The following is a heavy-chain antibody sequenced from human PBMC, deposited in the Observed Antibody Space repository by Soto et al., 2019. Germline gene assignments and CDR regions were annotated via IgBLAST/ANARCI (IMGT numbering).Heavy chain of an antibody. Sequence: SETLSLTCTVSGGSISSSSYYWGWIRQPPGKGLEWIGSIYYSGSTYYNPSLKSRVTISVDTSKNQFSLKLSSVTAADTAVYYCARHRRGSGWSCTFDYWGQGTLVTVSS. V-gene: IGHV4-39*01. D-gene: IGHD6-19*01. CDR3: ARHRRGSGWSCTFDY. J-gene: IGHJ4*02. CDR2: IYYSGST. CDR1: GGSISSSSYY.